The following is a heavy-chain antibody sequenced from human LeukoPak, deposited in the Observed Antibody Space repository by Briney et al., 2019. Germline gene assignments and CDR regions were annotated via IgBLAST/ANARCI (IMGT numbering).Heavy chain of an antibody. J-gene: IGHJ4*02. D-gene: IGHD6-19*01. Sequence: PGGSLRLSCAASGFTFSSYSMNWVRQAPGKGLEWVSSISSSSSYIYYADSVKGRFTISRDNAKNSLYLQMNSLRAEDTAVYYCARDSGDGHSSGWYWGQGTLVTVSS. V-gene: IGHV3-21*01. CDR3: ARDSGDGHSSGWY. CDR1: GFTFSSYS. CDR2: ISSSSSYI.